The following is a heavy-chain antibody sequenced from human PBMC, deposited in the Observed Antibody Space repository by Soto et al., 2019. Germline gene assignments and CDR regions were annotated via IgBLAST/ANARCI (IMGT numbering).Heavy chain of an antibody. CDR1: GGTFSSYT. D-gene: IGHD1-26*01. V-gene: IGHV1-69*02. J-gene: IGHJ4*02. Sequence: GASVKVSCKASGGTFSSYTISWVRQAPGQGLEWMGRIIPILGIANYAQKFQGRVTITADKSTSTAYMELSSLRSEDTAVYYCARSSGPYYVSDYWGQGTLVTVSS. CDR3: ARSSGPYYVSDY. CDR2: IIPILGIA.